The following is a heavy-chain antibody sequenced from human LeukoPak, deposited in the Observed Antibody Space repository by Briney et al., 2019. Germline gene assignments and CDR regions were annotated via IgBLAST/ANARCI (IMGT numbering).Heavy chain of an antibody. D-gene: IGHD6-13*01. CDR3: ARKEGGQLVNTRRWFDP. CDR2: INHSGST. CDR1: NGSFSGYY. V-gene: IGHV4-34*01. Sequence: KPSETLSLTCAVYNGSFSGYYWSWIRQPQGKGLEWIGEINHSGSTHYNPSLKSRVTISVDTSKKQFSLKVRSVTAADTAVYYCARKEGGQLVNTRRWFDPWGQGTLVTVSS. J-gene: IGHJ5*02.